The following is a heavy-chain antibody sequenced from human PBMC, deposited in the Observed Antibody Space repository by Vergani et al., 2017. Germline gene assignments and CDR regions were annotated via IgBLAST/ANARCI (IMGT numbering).Heavy chain of an antibody. CDR2: IYSGGST. D-gene: IGHD3-3*01. CDR1: GFTVSSNY. J-gene: IGHJ6*02. CDR3: ARVLRTISFDV. Sequence: EVQLVESGGGLVQPGGSLRLSCAASGFTVSSNYMSWVRQAPGKGLEWVSVIYSGGSTYYADSVKGRVTISRHNSKNTLYLQMNSLRAEDTAVYYCARVLRTISFDVWGQGTTVTVSS. V-gene: IGHV3-53*04.